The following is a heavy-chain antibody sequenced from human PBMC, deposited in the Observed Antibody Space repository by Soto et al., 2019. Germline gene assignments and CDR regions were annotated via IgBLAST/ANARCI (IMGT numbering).Heavy chain of an antibody. V-gene: IGHV4-34*01. J-gene: IGHJ4*02. CDR2: ITHRGSP. CDR1: GGSFSVYH. CDR3: ARIPGSDYSDPHDF. Sequence: KTSETLSLTCAVYGGSFSVYHWTWIRHPPGRGLDWIGEITHRGSPNYNPSLRSRVTISVDTSKNQFSLDLRSVTAADTAVYYCARIPGSDYSDPHDFWGQGTLVTVSS. D-gene: IGHD4-17*01.